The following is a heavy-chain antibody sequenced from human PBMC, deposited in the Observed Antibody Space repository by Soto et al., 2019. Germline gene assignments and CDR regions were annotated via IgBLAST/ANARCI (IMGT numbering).Heavy chain of an antibody. CDR1: GGSISSYY. CDR2: IYYSGST. J-gene: IGHJ4*02. D-gene: IGHD5-12*01. Sequence: PSETLSLTCTVSGGSISSYYWSWIRQPPGRGLEWIGYIYYSGSTNYNPSLKSRVTISVDTSKNQFSLKLSSVTAADTAVYYCARQSGFSGYGFDYWGQGTLVTVS. CDR3: ARQSGFSGYGFDY. V-gene: IGHV4-59*08.